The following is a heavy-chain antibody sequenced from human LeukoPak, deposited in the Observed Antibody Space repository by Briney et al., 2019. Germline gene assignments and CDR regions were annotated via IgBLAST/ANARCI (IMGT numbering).Heavy chain of an antibody. Sequence: TLSLTCTVSPGSISRGDYYWSWIRQPPGKGLEWIGYIYYGGSNYYKSSLKSRVTISVDTSKTQFSLKLSSVTAADTAVYYCARITGPYDAFDIWGQGTMVTVSS. D-gene: IGHD1-20*01. J-gene: IGHJ3*02. CDR3: ARITGPYDAFDI. CDR2: IYYGGSN. V-gene: IGHV4-30-4*01. CDR1: PGSISRGDYY.